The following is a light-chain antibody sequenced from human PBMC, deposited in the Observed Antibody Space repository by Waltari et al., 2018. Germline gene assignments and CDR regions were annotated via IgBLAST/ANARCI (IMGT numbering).Light chain of an antibody. CDR1: ESVSNY. J-gene: IGKJ1*01. CDR3: LQDYNYPRT. CDR2: DAS. Sequence: EIVLTQSPATLSLSPGERATLSCRASESVSNYLVWYQQKPGQAPRLLIFDASNRATGIPARFSGSGSGTDFTLTISSLQPEDFATYYCLQDYNYPRTFGQGTKVDIK. V-gene: IGKV3-11*01.